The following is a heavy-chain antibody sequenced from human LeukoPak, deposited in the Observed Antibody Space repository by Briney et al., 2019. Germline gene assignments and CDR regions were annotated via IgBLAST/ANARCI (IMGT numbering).Heavy chain of an antibody. CDR3: ARGPEMAGDAFDI. CDR1: GYTFTSYD. V-gene: IGHV1-8*01. D-gene: IGHD5-24*01. Sequence: ASVKVSCKASGYTFTSYDINWVRQATGQGLEWMGWMNPNSGNTGYAQKFQGRVTTTRNTSISTAYMELSSLRSEDTAVYYCARGPEMAGDAFDIWGQGTMVTVSS. J-gene: IGHJ3*02. CDR2: MNPNSGNT.